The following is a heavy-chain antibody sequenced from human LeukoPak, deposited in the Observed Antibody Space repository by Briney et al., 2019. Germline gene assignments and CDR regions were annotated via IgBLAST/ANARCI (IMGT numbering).Heavy chain of an antibody. CDR2: IIPIFGTA. J-gene: IGHJ4*02. V-gene: IGHV1-69*13. CDR3: ARNVGRGATFDY. Sequence: ASVKVSCKASGGTFSSYAISWVRQAPGEGLEWMGGIIPIFGTANYAQKFQGRVTITADESTSTAYMELSSLRSEDTAVYYCARNVGRGATFDYWGQGTLVTVSS. CDR1: GGTFSSYA. D-gene: IGHD1-26*01.